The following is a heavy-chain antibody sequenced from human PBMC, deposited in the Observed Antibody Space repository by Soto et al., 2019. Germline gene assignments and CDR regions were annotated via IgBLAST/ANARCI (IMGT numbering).Heavy chain of an antibody. CDR3: ARPLALYDSCGYPVHWFDP. Sequence: SGPTLVNPTQPLTLTCTFSGFLLRTSGMRVSWISQPPGKALEWLARIDWDDDKFYSTCLKTRLTIYKDNSKNQVGLTMTNMDPVDTATYYCARPLALYDSCGYPVHWFDPWGQGXLVTVYS. V-gene: IGHV2-70*04. D-gene: IGHD3-22*01. J-gene: IGHJ5*02. CDR1: GFLLRTSGMR. CDR2: IDWDDDK.